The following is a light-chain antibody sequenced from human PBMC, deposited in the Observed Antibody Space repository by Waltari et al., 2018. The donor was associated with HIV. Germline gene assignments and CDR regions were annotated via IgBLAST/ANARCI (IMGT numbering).Light chain of an antibody. CDR1: SSDVGGYKF. J-gene: IGLJ2*01. V-gene: IGLV2-11*01. CDR3: CSYAGSYTMV. CDR2: DVS. Sequence: QSALTQPRSVSGSPGQSVTISCTGSSSDVGGYKFVSWYQQHPGKDPKVIIHDVSEPPSGVPERFSGSKSGNTASLTISGLQAEDDADYYCCSYAGSYTMVFGGGTKLTVL.